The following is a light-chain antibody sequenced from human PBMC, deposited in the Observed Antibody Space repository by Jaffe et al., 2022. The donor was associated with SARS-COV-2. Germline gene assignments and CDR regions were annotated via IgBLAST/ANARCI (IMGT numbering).Light chain of an antibody. CDR1: QSISSY. Sequence: DIQMTQSPSSLSASVGDRVTITCRASQSISSYLNWYQQKPGKAPKLLIYGASGLQSGVPSRFSGSGSGTDFTLTINILQPEDCTTYYCQQSYSTPYTFGQGTKLEIK. V-gene: IGKV1-39*01. CDR3: QQSYSTPYT. CDR2: GAS. J-gene: IGKJ2*01.